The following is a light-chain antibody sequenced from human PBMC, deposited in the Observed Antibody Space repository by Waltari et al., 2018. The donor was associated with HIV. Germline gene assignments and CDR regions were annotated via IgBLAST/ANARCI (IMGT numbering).Light chain of an antibody. CDR2: EVN. CDR3: TSYAGSNNLVI. V-gene: IGLV2-8*01. J-gene: IGLJ2*01. CDR1: SSDVGPYDY. Sequence: QSALTQPPSASGSPGQSVTISCTGTSSDVGPYDYVSWYQQHPDKAPRPIIYEVNNRPSGVPDRFSGSKSGNTASLTVSGLQAEDEADYYCTSYAGSNNLVIFGGGTKVTVL.